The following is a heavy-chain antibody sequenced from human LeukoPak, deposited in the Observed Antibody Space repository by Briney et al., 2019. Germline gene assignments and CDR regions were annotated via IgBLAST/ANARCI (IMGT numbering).Heavy chain of an antibody. CDR2: INPNSGGT. Sequence: ASVKVSCKASGYTFTGYYMHWVRQAPGQGLEWMGWINPNSGGTNYAQKLQGRVTMTTDTSTSTAYMELRSLRSDDTAVYYCARGADFWSGYWYYYMDVWGKGTTVTVSS. CDR1: GYTFTGYY. V-gene: IGHV1-2*02. J-gene: IGHJ6*03. CDR3: ARGADFWSGYWYYYMDV. D-gene: IGHD3-3*01.